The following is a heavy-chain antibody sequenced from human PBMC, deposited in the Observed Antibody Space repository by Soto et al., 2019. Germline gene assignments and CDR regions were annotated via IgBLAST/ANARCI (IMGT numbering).Heavy chain of an antibody. CDR2: TYYRSKWSN. V-gene: IGHV6-1*01. CDR3: ARDRAVAYFDS. Sequence: PSQTLSLTCAISGDSVSSNSVAWNWLRQSPSRGLEWLGRTYYRSKWSNDYAVSVRGRITINPDTSRNQFSLQLNSVTPEDTAVYFCARDRAVAYFDSWGQGTRVTVSS. J-gene: IGHJ4*02. D-gene: IGHD6-19*01. CDR1: GDSVSSNSVA.